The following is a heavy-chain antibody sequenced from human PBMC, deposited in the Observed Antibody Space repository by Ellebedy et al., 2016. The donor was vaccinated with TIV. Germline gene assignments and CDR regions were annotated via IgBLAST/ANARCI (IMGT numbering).Heavy chain of an antibody. CDR1: EFSLRSYE. CDR2: ISSSGTNI. Sequence: PGGSLRLSCAASEFSLRSYEMNWVRQAPGMGLQWVSYISSSGTNINYADSVKGRFTISRDNAKNSVYLQMNSLRVEETAVYYCARRPYCSGGSCGMDVWGQGTAVTVSS. D-gene: IGHD2-15*01. J-gene: IGHJ6*02. V-gene: IGHV3-48*03. CDR3: ARRPYCSGGSCGMDV.